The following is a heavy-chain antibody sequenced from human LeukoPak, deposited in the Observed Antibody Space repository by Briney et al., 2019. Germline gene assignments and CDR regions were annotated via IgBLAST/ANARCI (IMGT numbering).Heavy chain of an antibody. J-gene: IGHJ4*02. CDR1: GFTVSSNY. CDR2: IFSGGST. D-gene: IGHD2-15*01. V-gene: IGHV3-53*01. Sequence: PGGSLRLSCAVSGFTVSSNYMSWVRQAPGKGLEWVSVIFSGGSTYYADSVKGRFTISRDNSKNTLYLQMNSLRAEDTAVYYCARGYCSGGSCYYFDYWGQGTLVTVSS. CDR3: ARGYCSGGSCYYFDY.